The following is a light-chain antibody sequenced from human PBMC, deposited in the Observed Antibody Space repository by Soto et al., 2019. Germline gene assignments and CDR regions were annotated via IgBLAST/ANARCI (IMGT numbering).Light chain of an antibody. CDR2: GAS. Sequence: EIVLTQSPGTLSLSPGERATLSCRASQSVTSDYLAWYQQKPGQAPRLLIHGASSRATGIPDRFSGSGSGTDFTLTIRRLEPEDFAVYYCQQYGRPFGQGTKVEIK. V-gene: IGKV3-20*01. CDR1: QSVTSDY. J-gene: IGKJ1*01. CDR3: QQYGRP.